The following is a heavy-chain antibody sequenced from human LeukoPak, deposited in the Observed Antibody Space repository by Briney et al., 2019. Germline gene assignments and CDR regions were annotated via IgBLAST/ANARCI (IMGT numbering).Heavy chain of an antibody. J-gene: IGHJ5*02. Sequence: SETLSLTCTVSGGSISSYYWNWIRQSPGKGLEWIGYIYYSGSANYNPSLKSRVTISVDTSKNQFSLKLSSVTAADTAVYYCARQTSGSGVSFWFDPWGQGTLVTVSS. V-gene: IGHV4-59*08. CDR2: IYYSGSA. D-gene: IGHD3-10*01. CDR1: GGSISSYY. CDR3: ARQTSGSGVSFWFDP.